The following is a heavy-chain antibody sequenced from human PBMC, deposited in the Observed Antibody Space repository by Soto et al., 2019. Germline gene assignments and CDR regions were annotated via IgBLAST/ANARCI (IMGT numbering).Heavy chain of an antibody. CDR1: GFTFNNSA. V-gene: IGHV3-23*01. CDR3: AKGVKFYYDSAEGWFDP. Sequence: PGGSLRLSGVACGFTFNNSAMNWVLQAPGNGLEWVSGISGSGGITYYADPVKGRFTASRDNSKNTLYLQMNGLTVEDTAVYYCAKGVKFYYDSAEGWFDPWGQGTLVTVPS. CDR2: ISGSGGIT. J-gene: IGHJ5*02. D-gene: IGHD3-22*01.